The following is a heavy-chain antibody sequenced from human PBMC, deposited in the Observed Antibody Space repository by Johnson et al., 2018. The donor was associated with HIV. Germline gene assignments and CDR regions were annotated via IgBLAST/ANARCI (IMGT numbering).Heavy chain of an antibody. V-gene: IGHV3-30*07. CDR2: ISYDGSNN. D-gene: IGHD6-13*01. Sequence: QVQLVESGGGVVQPGRSLRLSCAASGFTSTNCARHWVRQAPGISYDGSNNYYADCVKGRFTVSRDNSKNTLYLQMNSLRAEDTAVYYCARELGGSSLPFGAFDIWGQGTMVTVSS. CDR1: GFTSTNCA. CDR3: ARELGGSSLPFGAFDI. J-gene: IGHJ3*02.